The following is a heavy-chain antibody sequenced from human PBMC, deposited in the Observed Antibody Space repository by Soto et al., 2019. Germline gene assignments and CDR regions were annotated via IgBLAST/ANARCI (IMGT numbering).Heavy chain of an antibody. Sequence: GGSLRLSCAASGFTFSSYAMNWVRQAPGKGLQWVSAINDVGYSTYYADSVKGRFTISRDNSKNTLYLQMSSLRAEDTAVYFCAKVTSRESGYSYGKSDYWGQGTPVTVSS. D-gene: IGHD5-18*01. CDR2: INDVGYST. J-gene: IGHJ4*02. V-gene: IGHV3-23*01. CDR3: AKVTSRESGYSYGKSDY. CDR1: GFTFSSYA.